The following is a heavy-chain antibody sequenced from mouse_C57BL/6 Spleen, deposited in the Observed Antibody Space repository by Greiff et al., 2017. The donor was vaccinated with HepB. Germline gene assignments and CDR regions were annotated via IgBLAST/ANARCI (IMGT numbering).Heavy chain of an antibody. CDR1: GYTFTSYW. CDR3: TTGSAWFAY. V-gene: IGHV1-50*01. J-gene: IGHJ3*01. CDR2: IDPSDSYT. D-gene: IGHD1-1*01. Sequence: QVQLQQPGAELVKPGASVKLSCKASGYTFTSYWMQWVKQRPGQGLEWIGEIDPSDSYTNYNQKFKGKATLTVDTSSNTAYLQLSSLTSEDTAVYYCTTGSAWFAYWGQGTLVTVSA.